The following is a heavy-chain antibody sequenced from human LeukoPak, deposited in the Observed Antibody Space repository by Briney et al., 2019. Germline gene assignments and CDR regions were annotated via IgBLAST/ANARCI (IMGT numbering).Heavy chain of an antibody. CDR3: ARGPAYYYGTGSYNLRAFDI. Sequence: SETLSLTCAVYGGSFSGYYWSWIRQPPGKGLEWIGEINHSVSTNYNPSLKSRVTISVDTSKNQFSLKLSSVTAADTAVYYCARGPAYYYGTGSYNLRAFDIWGQGTMVTVSS. CDR1: GGSFSGYY. D-gene: IGHD3-10*01. CDR2: INHSVST. V-gene: IGHV4-34*01. J-gene: IGHJ3*02.